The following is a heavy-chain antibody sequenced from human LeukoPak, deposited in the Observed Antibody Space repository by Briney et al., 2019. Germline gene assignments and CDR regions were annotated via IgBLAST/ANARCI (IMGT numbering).Heavy chain of an antibody. V-gene: IGHV3-23*01. Sequence: PGRSLRLSCAASGFTFSTYTMSWVRQAPGKGLEWVSAMSGSEDYIYYADSVKGRFTISRDNSKNTLYLQMDSLRVEDTAVYYCAKEVLDYEIPYWYFDLWGRGTLVTVSS. J-gene: IGHJ2*01. CDR1: GFTFSTYT. CDR3: AKEVLDYEIPYWYFDL. D-gene: IGHD4-17*01. CDR2: MSGSEDYI.